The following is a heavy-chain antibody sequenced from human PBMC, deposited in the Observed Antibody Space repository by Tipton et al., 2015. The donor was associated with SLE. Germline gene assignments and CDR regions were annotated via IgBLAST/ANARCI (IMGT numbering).Heavy chain of an antibody. CDR2: INHSGST. V-gene: IGHV4-34*01. D-gene: IGHD3-22*01. CDR3: ARRIWFPNYYDSRHSGYYYYYMDV. CDR1: NGSINLYY. Sequence: TLSLTCTVSNGSINLYYWSWIRQPPGKGLEWIGEINHSGSTNYNPSLKSRVTISLDKSKNQYSLQLNSVTPEDTAVYYCARRIWFPNYYDSRHSGYYYYYMDVWGKGTTVTVSS. J-gene: IGHJ6*03.